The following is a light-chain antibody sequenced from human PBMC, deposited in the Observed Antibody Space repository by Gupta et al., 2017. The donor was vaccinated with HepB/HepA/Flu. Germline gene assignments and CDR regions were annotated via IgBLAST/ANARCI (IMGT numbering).Light chain of an antibody. CDR1: QDISNY. J-gene: IGKJ4*01. CDR3: QQYYKAAPIT. V-gene: IGKV1-33*01. CDR2: DAC. Sequence: DIQMTQSPSSLPASVGDRDTITCQASQDISNYLNWYQQKPVKAPKLLIYDACNLERGVTSRFSGSGSGKDVTFSSSSRQPEDIATYYCQQYYKAAPITFGGGTKVEIK.